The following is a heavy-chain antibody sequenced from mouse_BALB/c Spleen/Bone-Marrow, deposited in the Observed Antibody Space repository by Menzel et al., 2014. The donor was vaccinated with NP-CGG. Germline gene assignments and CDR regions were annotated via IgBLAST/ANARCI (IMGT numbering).Heavy chain of an antibody. CDR1: GFSLTSYG. CDR3: AKKAMITLYYFDC. CDR2: IWRGGRT. D-gene: IGHD2-1*01. J-gene: IGHJ2*01. Sequence: VKLVESGPGQVQPSQSLSITYRVSGFSLTSYGVHWVRQSPGKGLEWLGMIWRGGRTDYNAAFMSRLSITKDNSKSQVFFKMNSLQADDTAIYYCAKKAMITLYYFDCWGQGTTLTVSS. V-gene: IGHV2-5*01.